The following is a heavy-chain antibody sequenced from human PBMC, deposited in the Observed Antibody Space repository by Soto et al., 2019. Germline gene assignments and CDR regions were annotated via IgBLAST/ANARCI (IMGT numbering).Heavy chain of an antibody. CDR2: ISGSGGST. V-gene: IGHV3-23*01. CDR1: GFTFSSYA. Sequence: GGSLRLSCAASGFTFSSYAMSWVRQAPGKGLEWVSAISGSGGSTYYADSVKGRFTISRDNSKNTLNLQMNSLRAEDTAVYYCAKSERDLITFGGVIVDYWGQGTLVTVSS. D-gene: IGHD3-16*02. J-gene: IGHJ4*02. CDR3: AKSERDLITFGGVIVDY.